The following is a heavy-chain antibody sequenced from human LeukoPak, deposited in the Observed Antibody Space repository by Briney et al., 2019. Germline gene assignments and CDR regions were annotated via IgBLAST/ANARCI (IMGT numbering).Heavy chain of an antibody. CDR1: GGAISRSDYY. Sequence: SETVSLTCTVSGGAISRSDYYWGWIRQPPGKGLEWIASTYYSGTTYYNPSLKSRVTISKDTSKNQFSLKLNSVAAADTAVYYCARGNWNYNWFDPWGQGTLDTVSS. CDR3: ARGNWNYNWFDP. J-gene: IGHJ5*02. D-gene: IGHD1-7*01. CDR2: TYYSGTT. V-gene: IGHV4-39*01.